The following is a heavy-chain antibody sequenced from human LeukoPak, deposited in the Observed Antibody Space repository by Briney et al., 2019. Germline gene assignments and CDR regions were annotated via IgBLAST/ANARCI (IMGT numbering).Heavy chain of an antibody. CDR3: ARENGDYVFFDY. D-gene: IGHD4-17*01. Sequence: SETLSLTCTVSGGSISSGDYYWSWIRQPPGKGLEWIGYIYYSGSTYYNPSLKSRVTISVDASKNQFSLKLSSVTAADTGVYYCARENGDYVFFDYWGQGTLVTVSS. CDR1: GGSISSGDYY. V-gene: IGHV4-30-4*01. CDR2: IYYSGST. J-gene: IGHJ4*02.